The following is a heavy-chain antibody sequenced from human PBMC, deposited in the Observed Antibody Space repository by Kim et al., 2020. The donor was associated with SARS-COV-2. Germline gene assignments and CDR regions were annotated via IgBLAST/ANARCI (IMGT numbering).Heavy chain of an antibody. CDR2: INPRDGTT. J-gene: IGHJ6*03. V-gene: IGHV1-46*01. CDR1: GYTFTSVY. CDR3: ARGRPMDV. Sequence: ASVKVSCKASGYTFTSVYMNWVRQAPGQGLEWMGIINPRDGTTSYPQKFQGRVTMTRDTSTSTVYMELSSLRSEDTAMYYCARGRPMDVWGKGTTVTVSS.